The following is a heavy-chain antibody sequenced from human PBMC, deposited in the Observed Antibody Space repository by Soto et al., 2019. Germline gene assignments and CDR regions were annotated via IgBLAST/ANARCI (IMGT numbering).Heavy chain of an antibody. CDR3: ARDKITGLFDY. J-gene: IGHJ4*02. V-gene: IGHV4-59*11. CDR1: GGSITSHY. CDR2: IYYTGNT. Sequence: PSETLSLTCSVSGGSITSHYWNWIRQPPGKGLEWIGFIYYTGNTNYNPSLKSRVTISVDTSKNQFSLKLTSVTAADTAVYYCARDKITGLFDYWGQGTQVTVSS. D-gene: IGHD2-8*02.